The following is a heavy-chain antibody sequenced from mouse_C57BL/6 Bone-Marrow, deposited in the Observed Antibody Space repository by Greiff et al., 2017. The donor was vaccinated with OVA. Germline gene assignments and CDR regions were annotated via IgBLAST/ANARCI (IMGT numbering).Heavy chain of an antibody. CDR1: GFSLTSYG. Sequence: VMLVESGPGLVQPSQSLSITCTVSGFSLTSYGVHWVRQSPGKGLEWLGVIWRGGSTDYNAAFMSRLSITKDNSKSQVFFKMNSLQADDTAIYYCAKKKDYDYPSYYAMDYWGQGTSVTVSS. V-gene: IGHV2-5*01. D-gene: IGHD2-4*01. CDR2: IWRGGST. CDR3: AKKKDYDYPSYYAMDY. J-gene: IGHJ4*01.